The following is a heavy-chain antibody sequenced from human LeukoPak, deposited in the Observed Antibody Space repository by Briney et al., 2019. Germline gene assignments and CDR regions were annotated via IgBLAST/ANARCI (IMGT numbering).Heavy chain of an antibody. CDR1: GYTFTGYY. CDR2: INPNRGGT. Sequence: ASVKVSCKASGYTFTGYYMHWVRQAPGQGLEWMGWINPNRGGTNYAQKFQGRVTMTRDTSISTAYMELSRLRSDDTAVYYCASPVPAAMFHYYYYGMDVWGQGTTVTVSS. D-gene: IGHD2-2*01. CDR3: ASPVPAAMFHYYYYGMDV. V-gene: IGHV1-2*02. J-gene: IGHJ6*02.